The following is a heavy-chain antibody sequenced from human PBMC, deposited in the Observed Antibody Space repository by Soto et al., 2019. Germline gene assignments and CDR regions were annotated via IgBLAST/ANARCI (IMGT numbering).Heavy chain of an antibody. CDR2: IYDSGRP. V-gene: IGHV4-59*01. CDR1: GGSISVYY. D-gene: IGHD3-16*01. CDR3: ARGGGSSPPRY. Sequence: QVQLQESGPGQVKPSETPSLKCTISGGSISVYYWSWIRQPPGQALEWIGYIYDSGRPYYNPSLRSRVIISADTSKNQTSLELTSATAAGTAVDYCARGGGSSPPRYWGRGTLVTVSS. J-gene: IGHJ4*02.